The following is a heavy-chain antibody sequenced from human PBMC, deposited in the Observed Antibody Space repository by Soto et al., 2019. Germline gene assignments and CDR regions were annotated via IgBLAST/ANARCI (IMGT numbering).Heavy chain of an antibody. D-gene: IGHD6-13*01. CDR2: IYPGDSDT. Sequence: GESLKISCKGSGYSFTSYWIGWVRQMPGKGLEWMGIIYPGDSDTRYSPSFQGQVTISADKSISTAYLQWSSLKASDTAMYYCASLGPSSSWYLVNAFDIWGQGTMVTVSS. J-gene: IGHJ3*02. V-gene: IGHV5-51*01. CDR1: GYSFTSYW. CDR3: ASLGPSSSWYLVNAFDI.